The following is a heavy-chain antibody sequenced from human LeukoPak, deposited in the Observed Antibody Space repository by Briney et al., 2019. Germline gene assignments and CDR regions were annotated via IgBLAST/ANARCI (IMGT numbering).Heavy chain of an antibody. D-gene: IGHD3-10*01. CDR2: IYTSGST. J-gene: IGHJ6*04. V-gene: IGHV4-4*07. CDR3: AREGYYYGSGTAVDV. CDR1: GGSISSYY. Sequence: PSETLSLTCTVSGGSISSYYWSWIRQPAGKGLEWIGRIYTSGSTNYNPSLKSRVTISVDKSKNQFSLKLSSVTAADTAVYYCAREGYYYGSGTAVDVWGKGTTVTVSS.